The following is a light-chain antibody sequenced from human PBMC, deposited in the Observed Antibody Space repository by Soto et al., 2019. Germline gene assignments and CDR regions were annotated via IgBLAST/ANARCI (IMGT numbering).Light chain of an antibody. CDR2: DAS. CDR3: QQYESLPLT. Sequence: DIQMTQSPSTLSASVGDRVTITCRASQSISSWLAWYQQKPGKAPKLLIYDASDLGTGVPSRFSGSGSGTGFTFTISSLQPEDFATYYCQQYESLPLTFGQGTRLET. V-gene: IGKV1-33*01. J-gene: IGKJ5*01. CDR1: QSISSW.